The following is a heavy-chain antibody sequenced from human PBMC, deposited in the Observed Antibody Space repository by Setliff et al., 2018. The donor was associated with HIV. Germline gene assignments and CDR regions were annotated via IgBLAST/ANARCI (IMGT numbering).Heavy chain of an antibody. Sequence: GGSLRLSCAASGFTVSSNYMSWVRQAPGKGLEWVSVIYSGGYAYYADSVMGRFTISRDNSKNTLYLQMNSLRAEDTAVYYCARVEYLWSPSSGWYHGPFDYWGQGTLVTVSS. V-gene: IGHV3-53*01. CDR1: GFTVSSNY. CDR3: ARVEYLWSPSSGWYHGPFDY. D-gene: IGHD6-19*01. CDR2: IYSGGYA. J-gene: IGHJ4*02.